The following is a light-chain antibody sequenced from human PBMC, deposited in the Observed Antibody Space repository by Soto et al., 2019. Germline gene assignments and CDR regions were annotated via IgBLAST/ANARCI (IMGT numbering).Light chain of an antibody. Sequence: QSVLTQPPSASGSPGHSVTISWTGTSSDVGGYNYVSWYQQHPGKAPQLMIYEVSRRPSGVPDRFSGSKSGNTASLTVSGLKAEDEADYYCSSYAGSNNLLFGGGTKLTVL. V-gene: IGLV2-8*01. CDR1: SSDVGGYNY. J-gene: IGLJ2*01. CDR3: SSYAGSNNLL. CDR2: EVS.